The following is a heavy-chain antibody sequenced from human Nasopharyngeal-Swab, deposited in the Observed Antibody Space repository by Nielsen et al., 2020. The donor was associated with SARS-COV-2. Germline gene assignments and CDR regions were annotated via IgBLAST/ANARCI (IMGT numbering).Heavy chain of an antibody. Sequence: ASVKVSCKASGYTFTSYDINWVRQATGQGLEWMGWMNPNSGNTGYAQKFQGRVTMTRNTSTSTAYMELRSLRSDDTAVYYCARVNRDIVVVPAAIPPGEGNYYYMDVWGKGTTVTVSS. CDR2: MNPNSGNT. CDR1: GYTFTSYD. V-gene: IGHV1-8*01. J-gene: IGHJ6*03. CDR3: ARVNRDIVVVPAAIPPGEGNYYYMDV. D-gene: IGHD2-2*01.